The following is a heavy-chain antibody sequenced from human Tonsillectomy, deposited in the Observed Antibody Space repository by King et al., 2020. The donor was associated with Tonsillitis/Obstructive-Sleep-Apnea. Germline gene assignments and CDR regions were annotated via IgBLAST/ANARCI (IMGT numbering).Heavy chain of an antibody. CDR3: AKSVGYDFLTDSLDS. J-gene: IGHJ4*02. V-gene: IGHV3-30*18. D-gene: IGHD3-9*01. CDR2: ISYDGTNK. Sequence: VQLVESGGGVVQPGRSLRLSCAASGFTFSSYGMHWVRQAPGKGLEWVAVISYDGTNKYYADSVKGRFTISRDNSKNTLYLQMNSLRAEDTAVFYCAKSVGYDFLTDSLDSWGQGTLVTVSS. CDR1: GFTFSSYG.